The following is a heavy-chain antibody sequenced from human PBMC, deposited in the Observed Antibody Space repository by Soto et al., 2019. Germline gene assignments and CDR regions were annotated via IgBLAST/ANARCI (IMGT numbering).Heavy chain of an antibody. Sequence: SETLSLTCTVYGWSFSGYYWSWIRQPPGKGLEWIGEINHSGSTNYNPSLKSRVTISVDTSKNQFSLKLSSVTAADTAVYYCARDLHYDFWSGYKLRNWFDPWGQGTQVTVSS. CDR2: INHSGST. CDR3: ARDLHYDFWSGYKLRNWFDP. V-gene: IGHV4-34*01. J-gene: IGHJ5*02. D-gene: IGHD3-3*01. CDR1: GWSFSGYY.